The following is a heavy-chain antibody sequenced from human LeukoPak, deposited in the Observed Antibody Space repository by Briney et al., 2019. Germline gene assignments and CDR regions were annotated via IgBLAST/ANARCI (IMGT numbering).Heavy chain of an antibody. D-gene: IGHD3-22*01. CDR1: GFTFSSYA. Sequence: GGSLRLSCAASGFTFSSYAMHWVRQAPGKGLEWVAVISYDGSNKYYADSVKGRFTISRDNSKNTLYLQMNSLRAEDTAVYYCARDYYDSSGYFRIDYWGQGTLVTVSS. CDR3: ARDYYDSSGYFRIDY. J-gene: IGHJ4*02. V-gene: IGHV3-30*04. CDR2: ISYDGSNK.